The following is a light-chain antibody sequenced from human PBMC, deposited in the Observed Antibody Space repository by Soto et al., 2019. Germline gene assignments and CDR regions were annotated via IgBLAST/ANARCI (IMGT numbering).Light chain of an antibody. Sequence: QSALTQPASVSGSPGQSITISCTGTSSDVGNYNLVSWYQQHPGKAPKLMMYEGTERPSGVSNRFSGSKSGNTASLTISGLQAEDEVDYYCCSYAGGGTYVFGTGTKLTVL. CDR2: EGT. J-gene: IGLJ1*01. CDR1: SSDVGNYNL. V-gene: IGLV2-23*01. CDR3: CSYAGGGTYV.